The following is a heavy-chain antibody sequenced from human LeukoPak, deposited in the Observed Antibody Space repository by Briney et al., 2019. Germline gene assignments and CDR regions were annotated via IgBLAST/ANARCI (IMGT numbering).Heavy chain of an antibody. V-gene: IGHV1-18*01. Sequence: ASVKVSCKASGYTFTSDGISWVRQAPGQGLEWMGWISAYNGNTNYAQKLQGRVTMTTDTSTSTAYMELRSLRSDDTAVYYCAYCGGDCYSRWFDPWGQGTLVTVSS. CDR3: AYCGGDCYSRWFDP. D-gene: IGHD2-21*02. CDR1: GYTFTSDG. CDR2: ISAYNGNT. J-gene: IGHJ5*02.